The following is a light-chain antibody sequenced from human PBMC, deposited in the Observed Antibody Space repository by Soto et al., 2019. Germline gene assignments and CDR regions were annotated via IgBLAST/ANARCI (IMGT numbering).Light chain of an antibody. J-gene: IGKJ4*01. Sequence: EIVLTQSPGTLSLSPGERATLSCRASQSVSSSHLAWYQQKPGQAPRLLIYGSSSRATGIPERFSGSGSGTDFTLTISRLEPEDFGVYHCQQYSSSPPLTFGGGTKVEIK. CDR3: QQYSSSPPLT. V-gene: IGKV3-20*01. CDR2: GSS. CDR1: QSVSSSH.